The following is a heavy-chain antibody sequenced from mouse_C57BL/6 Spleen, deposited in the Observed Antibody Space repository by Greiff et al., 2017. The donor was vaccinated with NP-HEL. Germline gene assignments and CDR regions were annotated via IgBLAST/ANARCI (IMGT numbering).Heavy chain of an antibody. Sequence: QVQLQQSGAELARPGASVKMSCKASGYTFTSYTMHWVKQRPGQGLEWIGYINPSSGYTKYNQKFKDKATLTADKSSSTAYMQLSSLTSEDSAVYYCVRRGITTVVAKDYWGQGTTLTVSS. D-gene: IGHD1-1*01. CDR3: VRRGITTVVAKDY. J-gene: IGHJ2*01. V-gene: IGHV1-4*01. CDR1: GYTFTSYT. CDR2: INPSSGYT.